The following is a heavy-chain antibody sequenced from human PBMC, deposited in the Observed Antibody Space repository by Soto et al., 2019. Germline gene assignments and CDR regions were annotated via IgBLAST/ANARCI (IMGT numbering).Heavy chain of an antibody. J-gene: IGHJ5*02. CDR2: IIPIFGTA. CDR3: ARGVRSIAARARKSCFAP. CDR1: GGTFSSYA. Sequence: GASVKVSCKASGGTFSSYAISWVRQAPGQGLEWMGGIIPIFGTANYAQKFQGRVTITADKSTSTAYMELSSLRSEDTAVYNGARGVRSIAARARKSCFAPGGQGTLVPVSS. D-gene: IGHD6-6*01. V-gene: IGHV1-69*06.